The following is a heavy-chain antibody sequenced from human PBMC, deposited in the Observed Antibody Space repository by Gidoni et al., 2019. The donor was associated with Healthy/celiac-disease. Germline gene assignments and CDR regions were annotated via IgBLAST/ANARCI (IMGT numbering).Heavy chain of an antibody. CDR3: ARGRGNCSGGSCYRRSAFDY. Sequence: QVQLQQWGAGLLKPSETLSLTCAVYGGSFRGCYWSWIRQPPGKGLEWIGEINHSGSTNYNPSLKSRVTISVDTSKNQFSLKLSSVTAADTAVYYCARGRGNCSGGSCYRRSAFDYWGQGTLVTVSS. CDR1: GGSFRGCY. CDR2: INHSGST. J-gene: IGHJ4*02. D-gene: IGHD2-15*01. V-gene: IGHV4-34*01.